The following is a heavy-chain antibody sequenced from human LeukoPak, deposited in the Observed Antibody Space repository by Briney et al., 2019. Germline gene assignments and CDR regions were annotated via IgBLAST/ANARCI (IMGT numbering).Heavy chain of an antibody. V-gene: IGHV1-46*01. D-gene: IGHD5-12*01. CDR1: GNSY. Sequence: GASVKVSCKASGNSYIHWVRQAPGQGLEWMGMINPSGGGTSYAQKFQGRVTMTRDTSTSIVYMELSSLRSEDTAVYFCASGGYDWDAYDYWGQGTPVTVSS. CDR3: ASGGYDWDAYDY. J-gene: IGHJ4*02. CDR2: INPSGGGT.